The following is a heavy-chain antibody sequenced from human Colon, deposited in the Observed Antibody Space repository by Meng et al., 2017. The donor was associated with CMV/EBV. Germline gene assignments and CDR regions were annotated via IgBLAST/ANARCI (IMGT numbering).Heavy chain of an antibody. J-gene: IGHJ4*02. D-gene: IGHD3-3*01. CDR2: INHSGRT. Sequence: SETLSLTCAVYGGSFSGYYWSWFRQPPGKGLDWIGEINHSGRTNYNPSLKSRVTISVDTSKNQFSLKLSSVTAADTAVYYGAARDFWSGYPNYWGQGTLVTVSS. CDR1: GGSFSGYY. CDR3: AARDFWSGYPNY. V-gene: IGHV4-34*01.